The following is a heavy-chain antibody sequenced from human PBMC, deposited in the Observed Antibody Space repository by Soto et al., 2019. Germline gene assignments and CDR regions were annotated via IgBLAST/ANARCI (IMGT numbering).Heavy chain of an antibody. V-gene: IGHV4-39*01. Sequence: PPEILSLTCTFSVGAINITGYDLGWIRQPPGKGLEWIGSSNYGGPTYYSPSLQSRVTISLDTAKNHFSLNLRSVTAADTAVYYCARHGAYSTSVYYYYGMDVWGQGTTVTGSS. CDR1: VGAINITGYD. CDR2: SNYGGPT. D-gene: IGHD6-13*01. CDR3: ARHGAYSTSVYYYYGMDV. J-gene: IGHJ6*01.